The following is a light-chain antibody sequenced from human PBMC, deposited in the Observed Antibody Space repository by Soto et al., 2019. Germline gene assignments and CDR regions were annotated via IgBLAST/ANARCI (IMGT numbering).Light chain of an antibody. CDR2: DAS. CDR1: QSVSSY. CDR3: QQRSNWPIT. J-gene: IGKJ3*01. V-gene: IGKV3-11*01. Sequence: VLTQSPATLSLSAGDRATLSCRASQSVSSYLAWYQQKPGQAPRLLIYDASNRATGIPARLSGSGSGTDLTLTISSLEPEDFAVYYCQQRSNWPITFGPGTKVDIK.